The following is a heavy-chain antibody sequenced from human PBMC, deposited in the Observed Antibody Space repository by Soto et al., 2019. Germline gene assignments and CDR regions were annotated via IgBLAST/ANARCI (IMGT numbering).Heavy chain of an antibody. V-gene: IGHV3-30*18. J-gene: IGHJ6*02. Sequence: PGGSLRLSCAASGFIFSTYGMHWVRQAPGRGLEWVAVISYDGSNKYYADSVKGRFTISRDNSKNTLYLQMNSLRAEDTAVHYCAKAVAAYYYGMAVWGQGTTVTVSS. CDR2: ISYDGSNK. CDR1: GFIFSTYG. CDR3: AKAVAAYYYGMAV. D-gene: IGHD6-13*01.